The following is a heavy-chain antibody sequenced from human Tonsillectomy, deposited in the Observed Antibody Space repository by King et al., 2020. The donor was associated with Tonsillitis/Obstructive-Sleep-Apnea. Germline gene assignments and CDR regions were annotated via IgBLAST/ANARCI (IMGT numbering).Heavy chain of an antibody. CDR3: ASNGGNSVWDY. D-gene: IGHD4-23*01. CDR2: ISSSGSTI. CDR1: GFTFSSYE. Sequence: VQLVESGGGLVQPGGSLRLSCAASGFTFSSYEMNWVRQAPGKGLEWVSYISSSGSTIYYADSVKGRFTISRDNAKNSLYLQMNSLRAEDTAVYYCASNGGNSVWDYWGQGTLVTVSS. J-gene: IGHJ4*02. V-gene: IGHV3-48*03.